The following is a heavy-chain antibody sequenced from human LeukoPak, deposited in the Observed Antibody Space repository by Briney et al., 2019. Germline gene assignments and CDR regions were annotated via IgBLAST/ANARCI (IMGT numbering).Heavy chain of an antibody. CDR2: ISYDGSNK. V-gene: IGHV3-30-3*01. CDR3: ARGGHYYDSSGQSGY. J-gene: IGHJ4*02. CDR1: GFTFSSYA. D-gene: IGHD3-22*01. Sequence: GGSLRLSCAASGFTFSSYAMHWVRQAPGKGLEWVAVISYDGSNKYYADSVKGRFTISRDNSKNTLYLQMNSLRAEDTAVYYCARGGHYYDSSGQSGYWGQGTLATVSS.